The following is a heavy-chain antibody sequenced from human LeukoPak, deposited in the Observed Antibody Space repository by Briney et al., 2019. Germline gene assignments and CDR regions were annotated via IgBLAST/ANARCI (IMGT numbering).Heavy chain of an antibody. J-gene: IGHJ4*02. CDR1: GGSFSGYY. Sequence: PSETLSLTCAVYGGSFSGYYWSWIRQPPGKGLEWIGEINHSGSTNYNPSLKSRLTLSVDTSKNQFSLNLSSVTAADTAVYYSASYNAWDFDYWGQGTLVTVSS. CDR3: ASYNAWDFDY. V-gene: IGHV4-34*01. CDR2: INHSGST. D-gene: IGHD5-24*01.